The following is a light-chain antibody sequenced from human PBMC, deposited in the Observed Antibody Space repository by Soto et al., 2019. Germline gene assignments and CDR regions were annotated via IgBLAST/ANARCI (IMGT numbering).Light chain of an antibody. V-gene: IGKV3-15*01. Sequence: EIVMTQSPATLSVSPGERATLSCRASQSVTSKLAWYQQKPGQAPRLLIYGASTRATGIPARFSGSGSGTDFTLTISSLEPEDFAVYYCQQRSNWPPFTFGPGTKVDIK. CDR2: GAS. CDR1: QSVTSK. CDR3: QQRSNWPPFT. J-gene: IGKJ3*01.